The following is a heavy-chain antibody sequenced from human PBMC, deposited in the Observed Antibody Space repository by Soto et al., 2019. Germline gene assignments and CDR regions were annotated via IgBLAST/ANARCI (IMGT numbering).Heavy chain of an antibody. V-gene: IGHV4-61*01. CDR1: GGSVSSGSYY. CDR2: VSSSGSP. Sequence: PSETLSLTCTVSGGSVSSGSYYWSWIRQSPGKGLEWIGYVSSSGSPNYNPSLKSRVTISVDTSENQFSLRLTSVTAADTAVYYCARDHHDYGDYGGGVTYYGMDVWGQGTTVTVSS. CDR3: ARDHHDYGDYGGGVTYYGMDV. D-gene: IGHD4-17*01. J-gene: IGHJ6*02.